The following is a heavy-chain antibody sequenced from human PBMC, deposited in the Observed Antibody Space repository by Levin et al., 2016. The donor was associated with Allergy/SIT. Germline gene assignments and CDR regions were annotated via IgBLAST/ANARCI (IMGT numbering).Heavy chain of an antibody. CDR3: ATAAGGIVAVEAADMGSWENWFDP. V-gene: IGHV5-10-1*01. Sequence: VRQMPGKGLEWMGRIDPSDSYTNYSPSFQGHVTISADKSISTAYLQWSSLKASDTAIYYCATAAGGIVAVEAADMGSWENWFDPWGQGTLVTVSS. CDR2: IDPSDSYT. J-gene: IGHJ5*02. D-gene: IGHD2-2*01.